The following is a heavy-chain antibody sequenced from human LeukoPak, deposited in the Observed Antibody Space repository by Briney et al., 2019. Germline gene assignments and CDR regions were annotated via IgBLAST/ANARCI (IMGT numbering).Heavy chain of an antibody. CDR3: TLLWFGDFVRGWFDP. Sequence: GGSLRLSCAASGFTVSSNEMSWVRQARGKGLEWVSSISGGSTYYADSRKGRFTISRDNSKNTLHLQMNSLRAEDTAVYYWTLLWFGDFVRGWFDPWGQGTLVTVSS. CDR2: ISGGST. J-gene: IGHJ5*02. CDR1: GFTVSSNE. V-gene: IGHV3-38-3*01. D-gene: IGHD3-10*01.